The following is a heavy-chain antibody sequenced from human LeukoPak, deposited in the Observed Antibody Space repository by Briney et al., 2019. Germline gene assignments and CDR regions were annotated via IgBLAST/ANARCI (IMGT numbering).Heavy chain of an antibody. J-gene: IGHJ4*02. CDR3: ARGHYYDSRSDY. CDR2: INHSGST. Sequence: PGGSLRLSCAASGFTFSSYGMHWVRQPPGKGLEWIGEINHSGSTNYNPSLKSRVTISVDTSKNQFSLKLSSVTAADTAVYYCARGHYYDSRSDYWGQGTLVTVSS. CDR1: GFTFSSYG. V-gene: IGHV4-34*01. D-gene: IGHD3-22*01.